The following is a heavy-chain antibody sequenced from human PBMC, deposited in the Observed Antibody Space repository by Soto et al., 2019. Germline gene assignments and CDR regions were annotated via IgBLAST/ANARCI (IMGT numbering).Heavy chain of an antibody. Sequence: SETLSLTCAVSGGSISSYYWSWIRQPPGKGLEWIGYAYYTGTTSYNPSLKSRVTISVDKSRNQFSPKLSSVTAADTAVYYCARGTNYDFWSGYFRGWGQGTLVTVSS. V-gene: IGHV4-59*13. CDR1: GGSISSYY. CDR3: ARGTNYDFWSGYFRG. J-gene: IGHJ4*02. CDR2: AYYTGTT. D-gene: IGHD3-3*01.